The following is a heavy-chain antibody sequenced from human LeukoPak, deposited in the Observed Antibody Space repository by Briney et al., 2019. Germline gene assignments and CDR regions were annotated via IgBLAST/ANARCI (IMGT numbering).Heavy chain of an antibody. J-gene: IGHJ4*02. D-gene: IGHD2-15*01. CDR3: ARGLSGVYCSGYNCCPGGY. V-gene: IGHV1-8*01. Sequence: ASVNVSCKASGYTFTSYDINWVRQATGQGLEWMGWMNPNSGNAGYAQKFQGRVTMTRNTSISTAYMELSSLRSEDTAVYYCARGLSGVYCSGYNCCPGGYWGQGTLVTVSS. CDR2: MNPNSGNA. CDR1: GYTFTSYD.